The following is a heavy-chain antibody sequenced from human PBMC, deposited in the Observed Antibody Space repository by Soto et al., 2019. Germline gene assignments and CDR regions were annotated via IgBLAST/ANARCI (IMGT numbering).Heavy chain of an antibody. CDR2: ISGSGGST. D-gene: IGHD3-9*01. CDR1: GFTFSSYA. Sequence: EVQLLESGGGLVQPGGSLRLSCAASGFTFSSYAMSWVRQAPGKGLEWVSAISGSGGSTYYADSVKGRFTISRDNSKNTLYLQMNSLRAEDTAVYYCAKDSPALLRYFDWFGSLSMDFWGQGTTVTVSS. V-gene: IGHV3-23*01. J-gene: IGHJ6*02. CDR3: AKDSPALLRYFDWFGSLSMDF.